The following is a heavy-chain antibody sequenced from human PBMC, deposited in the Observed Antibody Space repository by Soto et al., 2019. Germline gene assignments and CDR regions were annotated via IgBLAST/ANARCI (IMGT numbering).Heavy chain of an antibody. CDR2: IIGTDTT. Sequence: EVQLLESGGGLVQPGGSLRLSCTASGFTFKNCGMIWVRQAPGKGLEWVAAIIGTDTTNYADSVKGRFTISRDNSKDTLYLQMHGLRVEDTAIYYCAKGEAFYSSHPWDSWGHGTLVTXSA. V-gene: IGHV3-23*01. D-gene: IGHD3-22*01. CDR1: GFTFKNCG. J-gene: IGHJ5*01. CDR3: AKGEAFYSSHPWDS.